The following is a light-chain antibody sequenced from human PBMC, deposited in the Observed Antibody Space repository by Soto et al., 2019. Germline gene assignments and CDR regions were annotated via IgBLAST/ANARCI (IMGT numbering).Light chain of an antibody. J-gene: IGKJ1*01. CDR2: DAL. Sequence: IVVTHSPATLSLYPGERATLSCRASQSVSSYVAWYQQKPGQAPRLLIYDALNRATGIPARFSGSGSGTDFTLTISSLEPEDFAVYYCQQRSNWWTFGQGTKVDIK. CDR1: QSVSSY. CDR3: QQRSNWWT. V-gene: IGKV3-11*01.